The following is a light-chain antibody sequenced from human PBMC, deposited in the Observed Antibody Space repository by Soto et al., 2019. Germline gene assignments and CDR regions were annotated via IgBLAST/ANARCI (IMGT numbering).Light chain of an antibody. V-gene: IGLV1-44*01. Sequence: SGKPGQRAAISRTGSSSNIGSNTVNWYQQLPGTAPKLLIYSNNQRPSGVPDRFSGSKSGTSASLAISGLQSEDEADYYCAAWDDSLNGSWVFGGGTQLTVL. CDR3: AAWDDSLNGSWV. CDR2: SNN. CDR1: SSNIGSNT. J-gene: IGLJ3*02.